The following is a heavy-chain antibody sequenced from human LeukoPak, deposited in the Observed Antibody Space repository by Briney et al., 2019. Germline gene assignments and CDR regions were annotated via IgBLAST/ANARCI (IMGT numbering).Heavy chain of an antibody. J-gene: IGHJ4*02. D-gene: IGHD4/OR15-4a*01. CDR1: GGSISIYY. V-gene: IGHV4-59*01. Sequence: SETLSLTCTVSGGSISIYYWSWIRQPPGKGLEWIGYIYYSGSTNYNPSLKSRVTISVDTSKNQFSLKLSSVTAADTAVYYCARGKMTLGIWGQGTLVTVSS. CDR2: IYYSGST. CDR3: ARGKMTLGI.